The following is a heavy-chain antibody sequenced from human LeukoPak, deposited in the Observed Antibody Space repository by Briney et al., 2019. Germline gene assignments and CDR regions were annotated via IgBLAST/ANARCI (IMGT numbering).Heavy chain of an antibody. CDR3: ARGYSSSWIGGY. CDR1: GYTFAGYY. CDR2: INPNSGGT. D-gene: IGHD6-13*01. V-gene: IGHV1-2*02. J-gene: IGHJ4*02. Sequence: ASVKVSCKASGYTFAGYYMHWVRQAPGQGLEWMGWINPNSGGTNYAQKFQGRVTMTRDTSISTAYMELSRLRSDDTAVYYCARGYSSSWIGGYWGQGTLVTVSS.